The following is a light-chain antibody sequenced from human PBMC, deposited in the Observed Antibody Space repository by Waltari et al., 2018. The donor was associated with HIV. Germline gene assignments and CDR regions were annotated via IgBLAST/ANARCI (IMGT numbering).Light chain of an antibody. Sequence: EIVLTQSPATLSLSPGERATLSCRASQSVSAIYLAWYQQKPGQAPRLLIYDVSDRATGIPDRFSGSGSGTEFSLTISRLEPEDFAVYYCQQYGRSPRTFGQGTRLEIK. CDR3: QQYGRSPRT. V-gene: IGKV3-20*01. J-gene: IGKJ2*01. CDR1: QSVSAIY. CDR2: DVS.